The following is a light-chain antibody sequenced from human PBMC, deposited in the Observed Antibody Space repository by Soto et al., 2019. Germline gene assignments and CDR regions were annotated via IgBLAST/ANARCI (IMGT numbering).Light chain of an antibody. CDR1: QSVYSN. V-gene: IGKV3-15*01. CDR2: GAS. CDR3: QQYNKWPLT. J-gene: IGKJ4*01. Sequence: EIVMTQSPATLSVSPGERATLSCRASQSVYSNLAWYQQKLGQPPRLLIYGASTRATGIPARFSGSGSGTEFTLTISSLQSEDFAVYYCQQYNKWPLTFGGGTKVEVK.